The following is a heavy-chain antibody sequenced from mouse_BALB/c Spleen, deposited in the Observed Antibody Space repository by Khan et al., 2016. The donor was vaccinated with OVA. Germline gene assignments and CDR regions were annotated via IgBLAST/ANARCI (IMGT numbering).Heavy chain of an antibody. V-gene: IGHV3-2*02. CDR1: GYSITSDYA. J-gene: IGHJ1*01. Sequence: EVQLHESGPGLVKPSQSLSLTCTVTGYSITSDYAWNWIRQFPGNKLEWMGYISYSGSTNYNPSLKSRISIIRDTSKNQFFLQLNSVTTGDTATYYCARRAYYANWYFDVWGAGTTVTVSS. CDR3: ARRAYYANWYFDV. D-gene: IGHD1-1*02. CDR2: ISYSGST.